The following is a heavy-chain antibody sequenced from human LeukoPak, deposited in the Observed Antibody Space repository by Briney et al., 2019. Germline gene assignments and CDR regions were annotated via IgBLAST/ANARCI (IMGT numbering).Heavy chain of an antibody. D-gene: IGHD6-6*01. CDR1: GGSICSYY. CDR2: IYYSGST. Sequence: SETLSLTCTVSGGSICSYYWSWIRQPPGKGLEWIGYIYYSGSTNYNPSLKSRVTISVDTSKNQFSLKLSSVTAADTAVYYCARYSSSPDYWGQGTLVTVSS. J-gene: IGHJ4*02. V-gene: IGHV4-59*01. CDR3: ARYSSSPDY.